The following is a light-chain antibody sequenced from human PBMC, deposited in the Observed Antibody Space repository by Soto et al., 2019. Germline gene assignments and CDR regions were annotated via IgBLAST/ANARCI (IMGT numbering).Light chain of an antibody. CDR1: SSDVGGYNF. V-gene: IGLV2-8*01. J-gene: IGLJ1*01. CDR3: NSYAGSNIYV. CDR2: EVN. Sequence: QSALTQPPSASGSPGQSVTISCTGTSSDVGGYNFVSWYQHHPGKAPKLIIYEVNKRPSGVPNRFSGSKSGNTDSLTVSGLQAVDEADYYCNSYAGSNIYVFGTGTKLTVL.